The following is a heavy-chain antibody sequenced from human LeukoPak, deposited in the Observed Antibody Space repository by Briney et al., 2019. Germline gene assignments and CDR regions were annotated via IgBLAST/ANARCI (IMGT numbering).Heavy chain of an antibody. Sequence: PSETLSLTCSVSGGPISSYYWSWIRQPAGKGLEWIGRIYNSGSTNYNPSLKSRVTISVDKSKNQFSLKLSSVTAADTAVYYCARWNSGSSSFDFWGQGTLVTVSS. CDR2: IYNSGST. V-gene: IGHV4-4*07. CDR1: GGPISSYY. J-gene: IGHJ4*02. D-gene: IGHD1-26*01. CDR3: ARWNSGSSSFDF.